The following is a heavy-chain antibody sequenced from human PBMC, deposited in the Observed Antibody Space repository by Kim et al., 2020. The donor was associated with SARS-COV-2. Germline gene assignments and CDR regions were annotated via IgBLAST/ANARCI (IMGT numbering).Heavy chain of an antibody. CDR2: IYYSGST. Sequence: SETLSVTCTVSGGSISSSSYYWGWIRQPPGKGLEWIGSIYYSGSTYYNPSLKSRVTISVDTSKNQFSLKLSSVTAADTAVYYCARRGMKGNWGLAYWGQGTLVTVSS. V-gene: IGHV4-39*01. D-gene: IGHD7-27*01. J-gene: IGHJ4*02. CDR3: ARRGMKGNWGLAY. CDR1: GGSISSSSYY.